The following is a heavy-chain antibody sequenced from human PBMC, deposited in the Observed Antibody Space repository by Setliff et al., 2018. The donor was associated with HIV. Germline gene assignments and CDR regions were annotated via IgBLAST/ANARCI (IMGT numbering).Heavy chain of an antibody. CDR1: GYIFTDYY. J-gene: IGHJ3*01. CDR2: INPNSGDT. Sequence: GASVKVSCKASGYIFTDYYIHWVRQAPGQGLEWVGRINPNSGDTNYAQKFQGRVTMTRDTSINTAYMDLGRLRSDDTAVYYCARRGVGTSDAFDLWGQGTMVTVSS. CDR3: ARRGVGTSDAFDL. V-gene: IGHV1-2*06. D-gene: IGHD2-8*01.